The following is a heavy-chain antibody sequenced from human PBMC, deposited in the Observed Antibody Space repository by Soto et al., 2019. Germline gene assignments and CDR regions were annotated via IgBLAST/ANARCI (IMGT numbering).Heavy chain of an antibody. CDR1: GFTFSDYY. CDR3: ARGGVDTPMVTYHYCYGRDV. D-gene: IGHD5-18*01. Sequence: QVQLVESGGGLVKPGGSLRLSCVASGFTFSDYYMSWIRQAPGKGLEWVSYISSSGSTIYYADSVKGRFTISRDNARNSLYVQMNSLRAEDTAVYYCARGGVDTPMVTYHYCYGRDVWGQGTAVTVSS. J-gene: IGHJ6*02. CDR2: ISSSGSTI. V-gene: IGHV3-11*01.